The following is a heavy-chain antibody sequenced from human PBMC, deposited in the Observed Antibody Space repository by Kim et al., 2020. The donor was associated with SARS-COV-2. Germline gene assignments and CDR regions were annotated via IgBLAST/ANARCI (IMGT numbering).Heavy chain of an antibody. Sequence: SETLSLTCTVSGGSISSGGYYWSWIRQHPGKGLEWIGYIYYSGSTYYNPSLKSRVTISVDTSKNQFSLKLSSVTAADTAVYYCARDRRPIVVVPAAKSDYYYGMDGWGQGTTVTVSS. D-gene: IGHD2-2*01. J-gene: IGHJ6*02. CDR3: ARDRRPIVVVPAAKSDYYYGMDG. CDR1: GGSISSGGYY. CDR2: IYYSGST. V-gene: IGHV4-31*03.